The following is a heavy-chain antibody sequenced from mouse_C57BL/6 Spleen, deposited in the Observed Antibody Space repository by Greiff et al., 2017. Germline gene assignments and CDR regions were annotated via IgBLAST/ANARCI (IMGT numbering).Heavy chain of an antibody. J-gene: IGHJ1*03. CDR2: IHPNSGST. V-gene: IGHV1-64*01. CDR3: ARNPLDGYYLYCYFDV. Sequence: QVQLQQPGAELVKPGASVKLSCKASGYTFTSYWMHWVKQRPGQGLEWIGMIHPNSGSTNYNEKFKSKATLTVDKSSSTAYMQLSSLTSEDSAVYYCARNPLDGYYLYCYFDVWGTGTTVTVSS. CDR1: GYTFTSYW. D-gene: IGHD2-3*01.